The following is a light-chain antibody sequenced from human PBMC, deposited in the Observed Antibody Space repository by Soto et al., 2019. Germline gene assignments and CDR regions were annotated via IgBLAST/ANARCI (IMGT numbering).Light chain of an antibody. CDR3: SSYAGRNNLV. Sequence: QSALTQPPSASGSPGQSVTISCTGTSSDVGGYNYVSWYQQYPGKAPKLMIYEVTKRPSGVPDRFSGFKSGNTASLTVSGLQAEDEAYYYCSSYAGRNNLVFGGGTKVTVL. J-gene: IGLJ2*01. V-gene: IGLV2-8*01. CDR1: SSDVGGYNY. CDR2: EVT.